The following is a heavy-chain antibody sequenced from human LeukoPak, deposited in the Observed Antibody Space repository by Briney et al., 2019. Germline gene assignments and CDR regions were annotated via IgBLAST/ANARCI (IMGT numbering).Heavy chain of an antibody. Sequence: ASVKVSCKASGYTFTSYDINWVRQATGQGLEWMGWMNPNSGNTGYAQKFQGRATMTRNTAISTAYMELSSLRSEDMAVYYCARPNSVLRFLEWPKGGYYYYYMDVWGKGTTVTVSS. CDR3: ARPNSVLRFLEWPKGGYYYYYMDV. J-gene: IGHJ6*03. CDR1: GYTFTSYD. V-gene: IGHV1-8*01. CDR2: MNPNSGNT. D-gene: IGHD3-3*01.